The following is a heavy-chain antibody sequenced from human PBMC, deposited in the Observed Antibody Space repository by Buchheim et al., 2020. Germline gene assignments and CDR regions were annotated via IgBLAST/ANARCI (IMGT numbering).Heavy chain of an antibody. D-gene: IGHD3-22*01. Sequence: QVQLQQWGAGLLKPSETLSLTCAVYGGSFSGYYWSWIRQPPGKGLEWIGEINHSGSTNYNPSLTSRVTISVDTSKNQFSLKLSSVTAADTAVYYCAIDYDSSGYYPLDYWGQGTL. V-gene: IGHV4-34*01. CDR2: INHSGST. CDR3: AIDYDSSGYYPLDY. J-gene: IGHJ4*02. CDR1: GGSFSGYY.